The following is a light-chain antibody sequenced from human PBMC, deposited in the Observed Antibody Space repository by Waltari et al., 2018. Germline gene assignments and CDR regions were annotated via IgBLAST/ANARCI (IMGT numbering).Light chain of an antibody. J-gene: IGKJ2*01. CDR3: QQYSSYSS. Sequence: IQMTHSPSSRSASVGVIVTITCRASQSISNWLAWYQQKPGKAPTLLIYKASILKSGVPSRFSGSGSGTQFTLTISSLQPGDVATYYCQQYSSYSSFGQGTKLEIK. V-gene: IGKV1-5*03. CDR1: QSISNW. CDR2: KAS.